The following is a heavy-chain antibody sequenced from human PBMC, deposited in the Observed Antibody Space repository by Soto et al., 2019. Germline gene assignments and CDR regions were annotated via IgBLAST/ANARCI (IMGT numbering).Heavy chain of an antibody. V-gene: IGHV3-7*01. CDR3: AREYYYYMDV. CDR1: GFKFSSFW. Sequence: GFKFSSFWMSWVRQAPGQGLEWVANIKQGGSEKYYVDSVKGRFTISRDNAKNSLYLQMNSLRAEDTAVYYCAREYYYYMDVWGKALPVSVS. CDR2: IKQGGSEK. J-gene: IGHJ6*03.